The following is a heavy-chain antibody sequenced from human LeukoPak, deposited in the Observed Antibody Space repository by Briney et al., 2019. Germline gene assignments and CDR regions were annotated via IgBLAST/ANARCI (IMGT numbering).Heavy chain of an antibody. CDR1: GFTFSSYW. CDR2: IKQDGSEK. CDR3: ARLGATGDYFDY. Sequence: PGGSLRLSCAASGFTFSSYWMSWVRQAPGMGLEWVANIKQDGSEKYYVDSVKGRFTISRDNAKNSLYLQMNSLRAEDTAAYYCARLGATGDYFDYWGQGTLVTVSS. D-gene: IGHD1-26*01. V-gene: IGHV3-7*01. J-gene: IGHJ4*02.